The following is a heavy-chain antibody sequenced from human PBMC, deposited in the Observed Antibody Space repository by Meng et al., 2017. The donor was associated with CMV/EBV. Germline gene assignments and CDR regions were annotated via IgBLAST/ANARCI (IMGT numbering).Heavy chain of an antibody. CDR1: GGSISSSSYY. D-gene: IGHD1-26*01. Sequence: QLQLQESGPGLVKPSETLSLTCTVSGGSISSSSYYWGWIRPPPGKGLEWIGSIYYSGSTYYNPSLKSRVTISVDTSKNQFSLKLSSVTAADTAVYYCARYSGSYYSYWGQGTLVTVSS. CDR3: ARYSGSYYSY. V-gene: IGHV4-39*01. J-gene: IGHJ4*02. CDR2: IYYSGST.